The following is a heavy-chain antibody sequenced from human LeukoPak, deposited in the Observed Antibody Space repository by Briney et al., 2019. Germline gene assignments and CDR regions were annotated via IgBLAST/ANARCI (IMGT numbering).Heavy chain of an antibody. V-gene: IGHV4-38-2*02. D-gene: IGHD2-21*01. CDR1: GYSISSGYY. CDR2: IYHSGST. J-gene: IGHJ3*02. CDR3: ARGGPYSSDAFDI. Sequence: SETLSLTCTVSGYSISSGYYWGWIRQPPGKGLEWIESIYHSGSTYYNPSLKSRVTISVDTSKNQFSLKLSSVTAADTAVYYCARGGPYSSDAFDIWGQGTMVTVSS.